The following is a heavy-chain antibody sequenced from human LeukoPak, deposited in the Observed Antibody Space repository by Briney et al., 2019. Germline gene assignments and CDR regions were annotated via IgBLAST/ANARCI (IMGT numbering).Heavy chain of an antibody. CDR1: GFTFDDYA. D-gene: IGHD3-10*01. CDR3: AKDMGVRGVMGFDY. CDR2: ISWNSGSI. J-gene: IGHJ4*02. Sequence: GGSLRLSCAASGFTFDDYAMHWVRQAPGKGLEWVSGISWNSGSIGYADSVKGRFTISRDNAKNSLYLQMNSLRAEDTALYYCAKDMGVRGVMGFDYWGQGTLVTVSS. V-gene: IGHV3-9*01.